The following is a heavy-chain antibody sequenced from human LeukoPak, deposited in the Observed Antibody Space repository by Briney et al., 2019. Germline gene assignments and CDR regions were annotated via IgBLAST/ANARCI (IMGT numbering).Heavy chain of an antibody. V-gene: IGHV1-8*01. D-gene: IGHD4-17*01. J-gene: IGHJ6*02. CDR3: ARGKKLMTTGFYYYYGMDV. CDR2: MNPNSGNT. CDR1: GYTFTSYD. Sequence: ASVKVSCKASGYTFTSYDINWVRQATGQGLEWMGWMNPNSGNTGYAQKFQGRVTMTRNTSISAAYMELSSLRSEDTAVYYCARGKKLMTTGFYYYYGMDVWGQGTTVTVSS.